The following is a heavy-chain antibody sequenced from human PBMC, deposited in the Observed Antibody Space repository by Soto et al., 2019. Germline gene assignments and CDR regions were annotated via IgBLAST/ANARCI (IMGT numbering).Heavy chain of an antibody. CDR3: AAGGYSGYDFDY. CDR1: GYTFTSYG. V-gene: IGHV1-18*01. D-gene: IGHD5-12*01. CDR2: ISAYNGNT. Sequence: GAPVKVSCKASGYTFTSYGISWVRQAPGQGLEWVGWISAYNGNTNYAQKLQGRVTMTTDTSTSTAYMELRSLRSHDAAVYYRAAGGYSGYDFDYWGQGPLGTVSS. J-gene: IGHJ4*02.